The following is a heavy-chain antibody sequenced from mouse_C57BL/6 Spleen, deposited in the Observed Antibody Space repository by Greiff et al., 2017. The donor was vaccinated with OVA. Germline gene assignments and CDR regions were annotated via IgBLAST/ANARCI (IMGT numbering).Heavy chain of an antibody. J-gene: IGHJ3*01. Sequence: QVQLQQSGAELVRPGASVTLSCKASGYTFTDYEMHWVKQTPVHGLEWIGAIDPETGGTAYNQKFKGKAILTADKSSSTAYMELRSLTSEDSAVDYCTSHCYGNHRNEADWGQGTLVTVSA. V-gene: IGHV1-15*01. CDR3: TSHCYGNHRNEAD. D-gene: IGHD2-1*01. CDR1: GYTFTDYE. CDR2: IDPETGGT.